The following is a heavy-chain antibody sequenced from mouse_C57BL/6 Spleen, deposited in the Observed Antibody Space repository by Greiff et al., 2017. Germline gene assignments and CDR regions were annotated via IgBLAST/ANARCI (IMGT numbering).Heavy chain of an antibody. J-gene: IGHJ1*03. CDR3: ARRTVVERNWYFDV. V-gene: IGHV1-64*01. Sequence: QVQLQQPGAELVKPGASVKLSCKASGYTFTSSWMHWVKQRPGQGLEWIGMIHPNSGSTNYNEKFKSKATLTVDKSSSTAYMQLSSLTSEDSAVYYCARRTVVERNWYFDVWGTGTTVTVSS. CDR1: GYTFTSSW. D-gene: IGHD1-1*01. CDR2: IHPNSGST.